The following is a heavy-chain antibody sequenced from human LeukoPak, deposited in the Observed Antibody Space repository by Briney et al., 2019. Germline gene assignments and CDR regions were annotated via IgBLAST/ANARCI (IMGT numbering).Heavy chain of an antibody. CDR1: GFTFSSYG. Sequence: GGSLRLSCAASGFTFSSYGMHWVRQAPGKGLEWVAVISYDGSNKYYADSVKGRFTISRDNSKNTLYLQMNSLRAEDTAVYYCAKGATVTTAVGTFDYWGQGNLVTVSS. J-gene: IGHJ4*02. D-gene: IGHD4-17*01. CDR2: ISYDGSNK. CDR3: AKGATVTTAVGTFDY. V-gene: IGHV3-30*18.